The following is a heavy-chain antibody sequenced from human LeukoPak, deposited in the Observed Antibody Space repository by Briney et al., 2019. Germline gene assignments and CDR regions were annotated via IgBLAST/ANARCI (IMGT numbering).Heavy chain of an antibody. D-gene: IGHD3-22*01. J-gene: IGHJ5*02. CDR1: GFTSSSYA. Sequence: SGGSLRLSCAASGFTSSSYAMHWVRQAPGKGLEWVAVISYDGSNKYYADSVKGRFTISRDNSKNTLYLQMNSLRAEDTAVYYCAREAYYDSSGYYYLYNWFDPWGQGTLVTVSS. CDR3: AREAYYDSSGYYYLYNWFDP. V-gene: IGHV3-30*04. CDR2: ISYDGSNK.